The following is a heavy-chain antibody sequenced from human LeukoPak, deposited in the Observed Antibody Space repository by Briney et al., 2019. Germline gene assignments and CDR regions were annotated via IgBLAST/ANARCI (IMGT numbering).Heavy chain of an antibody. CDR2: INPNSGGT. V-gene: IGHV1-2*06. J-gene: IGHJ4*02. CDR1: GYTFTGYY. Sequence: GASVKVSCKASGYTFTGYYMHWVRQAPGQGLEWMGRINPNSGGTNYAQKFQGGVTMTRDTSISTAYMELSRLRSDDTAVYYCARSEGEMATISGYWGQGTLVTVSS. CDR3: ARSEGEMATISGY. D-gene: IGHD5-24*01.